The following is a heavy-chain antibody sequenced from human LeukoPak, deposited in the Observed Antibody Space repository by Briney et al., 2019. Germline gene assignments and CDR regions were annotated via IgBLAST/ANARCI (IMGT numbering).Heavy chain of an antibody. CDR2: IHSSGST. CDR3: ARGTLRLGDLSLSNYFDP. J-gene: IGHJ5*02. V-gene: IGHV4-4*07. CDR1: GGSMNNNY. Sequence: PETLSPTCTVSGGSMNNNYWSWIRQPAGKGLGWVGRIHSSGSTNYNPSLKSRVTMSVDTSKNQFSLKLSSVTAADTALYYCARGTLRLGDLSLSNYFDPWGQGTLVTVSS. D-gene: IGHD3-16*02.